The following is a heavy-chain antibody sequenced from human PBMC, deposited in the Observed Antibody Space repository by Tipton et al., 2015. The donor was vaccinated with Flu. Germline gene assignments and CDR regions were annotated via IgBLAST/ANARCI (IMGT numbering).Heavy chain of an antibody. V-gene: IGHV3-7*01. CDR1: RFTFSTYW. CDR2: INQDGNKK. CDR3: ARLGLPDH. D-gene: IGHD3-16*01. J-gene: IGHJ4*02. Sequence: GSLRLSCAAYRFTFSTYWMSWVRQVPGKGLEWVANINQDGNKKYYLDSVKGRFTISRDSAKNSLYLQMNSLRAEDTAVYYCARLGLPDHWGQGTLVTVSS.